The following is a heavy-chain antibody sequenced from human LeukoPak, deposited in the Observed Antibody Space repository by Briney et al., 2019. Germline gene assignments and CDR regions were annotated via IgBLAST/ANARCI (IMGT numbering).Heavy chain of an antibody. Sequence: AGGSLRLSCAASGFTFSSYSMNWVRQAPGKGLEWVSSISSSSSYIYYADPVKGRFTISRDNAKNSLYLQMNSLRAEDTAVYYCARDLVQYYFDYWGQGTLVTVSS. CDR2: ISSSSSYI. V-gene: IGHV3-21*01. CDR3: ARDLVQYYFDY. D-gene: IGHD2-8*02. CDR1: GFTFSSYS. J-gene: IGHJ4*02.